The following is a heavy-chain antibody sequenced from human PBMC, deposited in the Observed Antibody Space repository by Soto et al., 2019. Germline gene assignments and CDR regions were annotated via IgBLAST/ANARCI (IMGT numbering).Heavy chain of an antibody. D-gene: IGHD3-22*01. Sequence: QVQLVQSGAEVRKPGSSVRVSCKASGGSFNRHTISWVRQAPGQGLEWMGGIIPIFGTANHAQKFQGRVTIIADESTSTGYIELGSLRSDDTAIYYCARGWGYDSTDYYYAYWGQGTLVIVSS. V-gene: IGHV1-69*01. CDR2: IIPIFGTA. J-gene: IGHJ4*02. CDR3: ARGWGYDSTDYYYAY. CDR1: GGSFNRHT.